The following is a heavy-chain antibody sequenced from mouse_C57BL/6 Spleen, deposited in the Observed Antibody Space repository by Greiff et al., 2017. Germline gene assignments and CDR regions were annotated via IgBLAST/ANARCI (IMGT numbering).Heavy chain of an antibody. V-gene: IGHV1-4*01. Sequence: QVQLQQSGAELARPGASVKMSCKASGYTFTSYTMHWVKQRPGQGLEWIGYINPSSGYTKYNQKFKDKATLTADKSSSTAYMQLSSLTSEDSAVYYCASEEDYARDYWGQGTSVTVSS. CDR3: ASEEDYARDY. J-gene: IGHJ4*01. CDR2: INPSSGYT. CDR1: GYTFTSYT.